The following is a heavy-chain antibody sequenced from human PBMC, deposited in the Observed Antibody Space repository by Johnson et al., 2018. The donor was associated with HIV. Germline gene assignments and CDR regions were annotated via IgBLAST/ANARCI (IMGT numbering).Heavy chain of an antibody. J-gene: IGHJ3*02. Sequence: VQLVESGGGLVQPGRSLRLSCAASGFTFDDYAMHWVRQAPGKGLEWVSGISWNSGSIGYADSVKGRFTISRDNAKNSLYLQMNSLRAEDTAVYYCARGGYYDSSGSAFDIWGQGTMVTVSS. D-gene: IGHD3-22*01. V-gene: IGHV3-9*01. CDR3: ARGGYYDSSGSAFDI. CDR2: ISWNSGSI. CDR1: GFTFDDYA.